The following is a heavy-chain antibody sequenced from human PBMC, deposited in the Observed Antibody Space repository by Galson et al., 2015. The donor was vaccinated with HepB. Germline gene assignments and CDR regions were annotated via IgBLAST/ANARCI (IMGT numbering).Heavy chain of an antibody. J-gene: IGHJ6*02. CDR1: GFTFSSYG. V-gene: IGHV3-33*01. D-gene: IGHD3-10*01. CDR2: IWYDGSNK. Sequence: SLRLSCAASGFTFSSYGMHWVRQAPGKGLEWVAVIWYDGSNKYYADSVKGRFTISRDNSKNTLYLQMNSLRAEDTAVYYCARGPDTMVRGLWQPYYYYYGMDVWGQGTTVTVSS. CDR3: ARGPDTMVRGLWQPYYYYYGMDV.